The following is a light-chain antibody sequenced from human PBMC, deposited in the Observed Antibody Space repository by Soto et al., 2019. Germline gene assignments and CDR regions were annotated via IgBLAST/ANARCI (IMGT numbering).Light chain of an antibody. CDR3: QQYGSSPSIT. V-gene: IGKV3-20*01. CDR2: AAS. Sequence: EIVLTQSQGTLSLSPGERATLSCRASQSISSSYLAWFQQKPGQAPRLLIFAASSRATGIPHRFSGSGSGTDFTLTISRLEPEDFAVYYCQQYGSSPSITFGQGTRLEIK. J-gene: IGKJ5*01. CDR1: QSISSSY.